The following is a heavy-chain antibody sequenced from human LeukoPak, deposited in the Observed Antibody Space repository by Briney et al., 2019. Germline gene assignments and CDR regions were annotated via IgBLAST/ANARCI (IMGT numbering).Heavy chain of an antibody. CDR1: GFTFRRHA. CDR3: AKGLLRTYFSHSSGHTPETPNYFDY. D-gene: IGHD3-22*01. Sequence: GGSLRLSCAAFGFTFRRHAMSWVRQAPGKGLEWVSSDSESGGSGGASKYADSVGGRFTISRDDSKDTLYLQMNSLRVEDTAVYYCAKGLLRTYFSHSSGHTPETPNYFDYWGQGALVTVSS. J-gene: IGHJ4*02. V-gene: IGHV3-23*01. CDR2: DSESGGSGGAS.